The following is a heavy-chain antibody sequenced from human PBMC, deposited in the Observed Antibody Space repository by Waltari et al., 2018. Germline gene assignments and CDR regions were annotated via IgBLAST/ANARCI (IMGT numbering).Heavy chain of an antibody. CDR2: IYYSGST. V-gene: IGHV4-59*01. Sequence: QVQLQESGPGLVKPSETLSLTCTVSGGSISSYYWTCIRQPPGKGLEGIGYIYYSGSTNYNPSLKSRVTISVDTSKNQFSLKLSSVTAADTAVYYCATEAGQLNYFDYWGQGTLVTVSS. CDR1: GGSISSYY. CDR3: ATEAGQLNYFDY. J-gene: IGHJ4*02. D-gene: IGHD6-6*01.